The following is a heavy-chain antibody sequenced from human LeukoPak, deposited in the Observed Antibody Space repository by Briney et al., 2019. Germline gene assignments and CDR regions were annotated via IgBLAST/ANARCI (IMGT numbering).Heavy chain of an antibody. V-gene: IGHV4-59*01. CDR3: ARERITTNSVDY. Sequence: SETLSLTCTVSGGSINTYYWSWIRQPPGKGLEWIGYIYYSGSTNYNPSLKSRVTISIDTSKIQFSLKLTSVTAADTAVYYCARERITTNSVDYWGQGTLVTVSS. D-gene: IGHD3-10*01. CDR2: IYYSGST. CDR1: GGSINTYY. J-gene: IGHJ4*02.